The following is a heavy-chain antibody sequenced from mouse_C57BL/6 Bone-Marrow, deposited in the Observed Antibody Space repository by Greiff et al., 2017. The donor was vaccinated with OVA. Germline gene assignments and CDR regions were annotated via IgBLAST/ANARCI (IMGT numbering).Heavy chain of an antibody. D-gene: IGHD2-1*01. CDR2: INSDGGST. CDR3: ARHVNYPDY. V-gene: IGHV5-2*01. Sequence: EVKLVEPGGGLVQPGESLKLSCESNEYEFPSHDMSWVRKTPEKGLELVAAINSDGGSTYYTDTLERRFLFSRDNTKKTLYLQMISLRSEDTALYYCARHVNYPDYWGQGTTLTVSS. J-gene: IGHJ2*01. CDR1: EYEFPSHD.